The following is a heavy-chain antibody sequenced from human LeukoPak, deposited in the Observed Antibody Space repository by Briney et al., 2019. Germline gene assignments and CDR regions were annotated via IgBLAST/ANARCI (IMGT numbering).Heavy chain of an antibody. J-gene: IGHJ4*02. Sequence: GGSLRLSCAVSGFTVSSKFMSWVRQTPGKGLEWVSVIYSDGSTYHADSVKGRFTISRDNSKNTLYLQMNSLRAEGTAVYYCARDLRDLLVGAYYFDSWGQGTLVTVSS. CDR2: IYSDGST. V-gene: IGHV3-66*01. CDR3: ARDLRDLLVGAYYFDS. CDR1: GFTVSSKF. D-gene: IGHD1-26*01.